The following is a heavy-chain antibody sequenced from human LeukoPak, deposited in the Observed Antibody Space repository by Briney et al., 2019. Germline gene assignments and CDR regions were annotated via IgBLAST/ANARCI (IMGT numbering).Heavy chain of an antibody. CDR1: GFTFSSYD. V-gene: IGHV3-13*01. Sequence: GGSLRLSCAASGFTFSSYDMHWVRQATGKGLEWVSAIGTAGDTYYPGSVKGRFTISREDAKNSLYLQMNSLRAGDTAVYYCARVRKYSGYYSWYFDLWGRGTLVTVSS. D-gene: IGHD5-12*01. J-gene: IGHJ2*01. CDR2: IGTAGDT. CDR3: ARVRKYSGYYSWYFDL.